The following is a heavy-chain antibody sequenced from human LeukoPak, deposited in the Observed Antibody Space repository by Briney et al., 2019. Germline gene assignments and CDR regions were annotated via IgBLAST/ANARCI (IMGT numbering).Heavy chain of an antibody. D-gene: IGHD4-11*01. CDR3: ATRKSTVTSYYYYYYMDV. J-gene: IGHJ6*03. V-gene: IGHV4-39*01. CDR1: GGSISSSCYY. CDR2: ISYSGST. Sequence: PSETLSLTCTVSGGSISSSCYYWGWIRQPPGKVLEWIGSISYSGSTYYNPSLKSRVTISVDTSKNQFSLKLSSVTAADTAVYYCATRKSTVTSYYYYYYMDVWGKGTTVTVSS.